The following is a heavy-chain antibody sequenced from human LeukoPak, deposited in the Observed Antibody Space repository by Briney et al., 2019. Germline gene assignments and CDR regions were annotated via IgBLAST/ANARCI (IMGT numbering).Heavy chain of an antibody. CDR2: ISYDGSNK. D-gene: IGHD6-19*01. Sequence: PGRTLRLSCAASGFTFSSYAMHWVRQAPGKGLEWVAVISYDGSNKYYADSVKGRFTISRDNSKNTLYLQMNSLRAEDTAVYYCARELGIAVAGTGVDYWGQGTLVTVSS. CDR3: ARELGIAVAGTGVDY. V-gene: IGHV3-30*04. CDR1: GFTFSSYA. J-gene: IGHJ4*02.